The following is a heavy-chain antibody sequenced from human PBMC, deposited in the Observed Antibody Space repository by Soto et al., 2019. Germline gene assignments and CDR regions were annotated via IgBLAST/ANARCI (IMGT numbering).Heavy chain of an antibody. CDR2: IYTGGTT. CDR1: GFSVSTNY. D-gene: IGHD1-26*01. Sequence: EVTLVETGGALIQPGGSLTLSCAVSGFSVSTNYMAWVRQGPGKGLEWVSVIYTGGTTHYANSVTGRFTFSRDTSKNILYLHLNSLTTDDTAIYYCAKVWGYYFESWGQGTLVAVSS. V-gene: IGHV3-53*02. CDR3: AKVWGYYFES. J-gene: IGHJ4*02.